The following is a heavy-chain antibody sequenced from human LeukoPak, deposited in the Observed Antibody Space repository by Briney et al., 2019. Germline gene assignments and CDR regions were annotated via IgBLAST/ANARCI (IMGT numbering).Heavy chain of an antibody. V-gene: IGHV1-8*01. Sequence: ASVKVSCKASGYTFTSYDINWVRQATGQGLEWMGWMNPNSGNTGYAQKFQGRVTMTRNTSISTAYMELSSLRSEDTAVYYCASGFDLRGAFDIWGQGTMVTVSS. CDR2: MNPNSGNT. CDR3: ASGFDLRGAFDI. CDR1: GYTFTSYD. J-gene: IGHJ3*02. D-gene: IGHD3-9*01.